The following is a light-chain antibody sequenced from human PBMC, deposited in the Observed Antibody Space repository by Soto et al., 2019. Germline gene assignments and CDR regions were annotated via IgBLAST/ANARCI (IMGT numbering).Light chain of an antibody. CDR1: RSDVGRYNY. J-gene: IGLJ2*01. CDR3: SSYSTTSSPHVL. V-gene: IGLV2-14*01. Sequence: QSALTQPASVYGSPGQSITISCTGTRSDVGRYNYVSWYQQHPGKAPKLLIYEVTYRPSGVSTRFSASKSGSTASLTISGIQAEDEADYYCSSYSTTSSPHVLFGGGTKLTVL. CDR2: EVT.